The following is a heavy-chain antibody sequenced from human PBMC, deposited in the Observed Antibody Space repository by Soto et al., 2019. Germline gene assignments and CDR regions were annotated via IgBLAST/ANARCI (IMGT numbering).Heavy chain of an antibody. D-gene: IGHD6-19*01. CDR2: ISYDGSNK. Sequence: LRLSCAASGFTFSSYAMHWVRQAPGKGLEWVAVISYDGSNKYYADSVKGRFTISRDNSKNTLYLQMNSLRAEDTAVYYCARGGAVAGRRNYFDYWGQGTLVTVSS. V-gene: IGHV3-30-3*01. CDR1: GFTFSSYA. J-gene: IGHJ4*02. CDR3: ARGGAVAGRRNYFDY.